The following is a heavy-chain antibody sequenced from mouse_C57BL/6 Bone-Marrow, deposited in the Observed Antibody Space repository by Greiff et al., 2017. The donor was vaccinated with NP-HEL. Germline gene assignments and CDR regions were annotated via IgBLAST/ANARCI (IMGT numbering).Heavy chain of an antibody. CDR3: APYGYEYAMDY. J-gene: IGHJ4*01. Sequence: VQLQQPGAELVKPGASVKLSCTASGYTFTSYWMHWVKQRPGQGLEWIGMIHPNSGSTNYNEKFKSKATLTVDKSSSTAYMQLSSLTSEDSAVYYCAPYGYEYAMDYWGQGTSVTVSS. CDR2: IHPNSGST. V-gene: IGHV1-64*01. D-gene: IGHD2-2*01. CDR1: GYTFTSYW.